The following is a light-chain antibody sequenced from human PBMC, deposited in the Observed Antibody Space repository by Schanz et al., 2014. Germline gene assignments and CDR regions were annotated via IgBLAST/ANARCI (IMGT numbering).Light chain of an antibody. J-gene: IGLJ3*02. CDR2: AVS. CDR3: SSYTSSRTIA. V-gene: IGLV2-14*03. CDR1: SSDVGSYNY. Sequence: QSVLTQPASVSGSPGQSITISCTGTSSDVGSYNYVSWYQQHPGKAPKLMISAVSDRPSGVSNRFSGSKSANTASLTISGLQAEDEAHYYCSSYTSSRTIAFGGGTKLTVL.